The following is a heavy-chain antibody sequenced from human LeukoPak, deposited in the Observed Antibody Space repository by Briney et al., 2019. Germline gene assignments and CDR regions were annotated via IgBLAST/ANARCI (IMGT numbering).Heavy chain of an antibody. D-gene: IGHD6-13*01. CDR1: GGTFSSYA. V-gene: IGHV1-3*01. Sequence: ASVKVSCKASGGTFSSYAISWVRQAPGQRLEWMGWINAGNGNTKYSQKFQGRVTITRDTSASTAYMELSSLRSEDTAVYYCARSSSWYEYYYGMDVWGQGTTVTVSS. CDR2: INAGNGNT. CDR3: ARSSSWYEYYYGMDV. J-gene: IGHJ6*02.